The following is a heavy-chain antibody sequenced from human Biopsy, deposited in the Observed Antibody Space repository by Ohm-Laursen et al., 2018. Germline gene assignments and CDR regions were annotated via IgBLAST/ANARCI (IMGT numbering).Heavy chain of an antibody. Sequence: ASVKVSCKASGYTFSLYHIHWVRQAPGQGLEWMGWIDPDGGRTSFGLNFQGGVTMTSDTSTGTAYLELTRLRSDDTAVYYCARDPYCSGGNCYSPLDHWGQGTLVTVSA. CDR3: ARDPYCSGGNCYSPLDH. J-gene: IGHJ4*02. D-gene: IGHD2-15*01. CDR1: GYTFSLYH. V-gene: IGHV1-2*02. CDR2: IDPDGGRT.